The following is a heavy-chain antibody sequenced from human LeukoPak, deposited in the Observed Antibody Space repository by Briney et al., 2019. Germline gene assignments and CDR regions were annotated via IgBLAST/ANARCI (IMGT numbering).Heavy chain of an antibody. D-gene: IGHD3-22*01. Sequence: SETLSLTCTVSGGSISSYYWSWIRQPAGKGLEWIGRIYTSGSTNYNPSLKSRVTMSVDTSKNQFSLKLSSVTAADTAVHYCARDYYDSSGYSLAAFDIWGQGTMVTVSS. CDR1: GGSISSYY. CDR2: IYTSGST. J-gene: IGHJ3*02. V-gene: IGHV4-4*07. CDR3: ARDYYDSSGYSLAAFDI.